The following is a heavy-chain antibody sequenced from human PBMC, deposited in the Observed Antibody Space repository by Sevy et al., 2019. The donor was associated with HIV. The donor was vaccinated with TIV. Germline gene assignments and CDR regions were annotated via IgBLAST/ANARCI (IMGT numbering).Heavy chain of an antibody. CDR3: ARDSGGWFGELSY. D-gene: IGHD3-10*01. CDR2: IYGSGST. V-gene: IGHV4-61*02. CDR1: GGSISSGSYY. Sequence: SETLSLTCTVSGGSISSGSYYWNWIRQPAGKGLEWIGRIYGSGSTNHNPSLKSRVTMSVDTSKNQFSLKLRSVTAADTAVYYCARDSGGWFGELSYLGQGTLVTVSS. J-gene: IGHJ4*02.